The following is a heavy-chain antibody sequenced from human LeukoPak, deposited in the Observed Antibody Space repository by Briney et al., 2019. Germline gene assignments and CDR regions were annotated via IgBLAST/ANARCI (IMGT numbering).Heavy chain of an antibody. J-gene: IGHJ4*02. CDR1: GFSVSTTY. Sequence: PGGSLRLSCAANGFSVSTTYLSWVRQAPGKGLEWVSVIYTGGSTYYADSVKGRFTISRDNAKNSLYLQMNSLRAEDTAVYYCAGIPLRYFDWLFAFDYWGQGTLVTVSS. CDR3: AGIPLRYFDWLFAFDY. V-gene: IGHV3-53*01. D-gene: IGHD3-9*01. CDR2: IYTGGST.